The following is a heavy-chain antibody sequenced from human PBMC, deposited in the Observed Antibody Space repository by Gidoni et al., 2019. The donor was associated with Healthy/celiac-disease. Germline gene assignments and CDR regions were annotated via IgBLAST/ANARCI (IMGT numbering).Heavy chain of an antibody. CDR2: IYTSGST. J-gene: IGHJ3*02. CDR1: GCSISCYS. V-gene: IGHV4-4*07. CDR3: ARVLLPGGNYDSSGYYRDAFDI. Sequence: QVHLQESGPGLVKPSETLSLTCTVAGCSISCYSWSWIRQPAGKGLEWIGRIYTSGSTNYNPSLKSRVTMSVDTSKNQFSLKLSSVTAADTAVYYCARVLLPGGNYDSSGYYRDAFDIWGQGTMVTVSS. D-gene: IGHD3-22*01.